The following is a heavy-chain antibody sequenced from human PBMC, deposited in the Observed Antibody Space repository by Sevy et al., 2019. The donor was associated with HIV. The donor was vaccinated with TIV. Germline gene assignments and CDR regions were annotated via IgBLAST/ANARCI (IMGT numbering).Heavy chain of an antibody. Sequence: GESLKISCQGSGYRIFSNWVAWVRQMPGKGLEWMGMIYPGNSDTRDSPPFQGQVTISADNSMGTAYLQWSSLRASDTAIYYCPTGAHLPFDGFHVWGQGTTVTVSS. CDR2: IYPGNSDT. D-gene: IGHD1-1*01. CDR3: PTGAHLPFDGFHV. J-gene: IGHJ3*01. CDR1: GYRIFSNW. V-gene: IGHV5-51*01.